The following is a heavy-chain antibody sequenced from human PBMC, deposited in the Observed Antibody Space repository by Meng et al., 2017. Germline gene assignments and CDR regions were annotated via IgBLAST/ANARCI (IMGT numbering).Heavy chain of an antibody. CDR1: GYTFTGYY. V-gene: IGHV1-2*06. J-gene: IGHJ4*02. CDR2: INPNSGGT. D-gene: IGHD3-10*01. Sequence: GQAGPSGAAGKKPGASVKVSCKASGYTFTGYYMHWVRQAPGQGLEWMGRINPNSGGTNYAQKFQGRVTMTRDTSISTAYMELSRLRSDDTAVYYCASELNTYGSGSYAYWGQGTLVTVSS. CDR3: ASELNTYGSGSYAY.